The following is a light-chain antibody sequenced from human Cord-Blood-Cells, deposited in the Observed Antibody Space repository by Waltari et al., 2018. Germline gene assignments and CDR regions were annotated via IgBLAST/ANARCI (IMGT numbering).Light chain of an antibody. Sequence: QFGLSQPPSASGSPGRWVTLSFSCVGSNISGDPLHGYQQLPGTAPKLLIYSNNQRPSGVPDRFSGSKSGTSASLAISGLQSEDEADYYCAAWDDSLNGPVFGGGTKLTVL. CDR1: GSNISGDP. V-gene: IGLV1-44*01. CDR3: AAWDDSLNGPV. J-gene: IGLJ3*02. CDR2: SNN.